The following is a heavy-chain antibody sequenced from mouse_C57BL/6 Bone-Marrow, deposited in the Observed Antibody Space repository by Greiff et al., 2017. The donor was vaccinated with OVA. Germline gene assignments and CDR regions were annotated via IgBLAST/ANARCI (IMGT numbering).Heavy chain of an antibody. CDR1: GYTFTSYG. D-gene: IGHD2-1*01. V-gene: IGHV1-81*01. CDR3: AREPIYYGHFDG. J-gene: IGHJ1*03. CDR2: IYPRSGNT. Sequence: QVQLKQSGAELARPGASVKLSCKASGYTFTSYGISWVKQRTGQGLEWIGEIYPRSGNTYYNEKFKGKATLTADKSSSTAYMERRSLTSEDSAVYFCAREPIYYGHFDGWGTGTTVTVSS.